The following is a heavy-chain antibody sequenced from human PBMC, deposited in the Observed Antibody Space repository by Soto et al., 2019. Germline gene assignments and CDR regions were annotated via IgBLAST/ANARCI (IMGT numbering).Heavy chain of an antibody. Sequence: VQLLQSGGGLVQPGGSLRLSCEASGFIFATTAMGWVRQAPGKGLEWVSTRSGSGVRTYYADSVKGRFTISRGNSKNTLFLQMNILRADDTAVYFCAAVMGSDYDYVWGSLSFDHGFQGALVTVST. J-gene: IGHJ4*02. CDR1: GFIFATTA. V-gene: IGHV3-23*01. CDR2: RSGSGVRT. CDR3: AAVMGSDYDYVWGSLSFDH. D-gene: IGHD3-16*01.